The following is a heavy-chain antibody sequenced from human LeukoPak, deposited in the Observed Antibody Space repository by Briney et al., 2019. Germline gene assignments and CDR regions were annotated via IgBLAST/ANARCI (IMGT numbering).Heavy chain of an antibody. Sequence: PSQTLSLTFTVSGGSISSGSYYWSWIRQPAGKGLEWIGRIYTSGSTNYNPSLKSRVTISVDTSKNQFSLKLSSVTAADTAVYYCAREELRYFDQRRFWNYYYMDVWGKGTTVTVSS. CDR3: AREELRYFDQRRFWNYYYMDV. J-gene: IGHJ6*03. CDR1: GGSISSGSYY. CDR2: IYTSGST. V-gene: IGHV4-61*02. D-gene: IGHD3-9*01.